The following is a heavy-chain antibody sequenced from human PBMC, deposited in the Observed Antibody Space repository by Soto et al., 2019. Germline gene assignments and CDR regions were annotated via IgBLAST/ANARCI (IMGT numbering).Heavy chain of an antibody. J-gene: IGHJ6*02. CDR3: ARLTPPSLYYYGMDV. V-gene: IGHV1-2*02. CDR1: GYTFTAYY. Sequence: ASVKVSCKASGYTFTAYYMHWVRQAPGQGLEWMGWINPNSGGTNYAQKFQGRVTMTRDTSTSTAYMEVSRLRSDDTAVYFCARLTPPSLYYYGMDVSGQGTTVTVYS. CDR2: INPNSGGT.